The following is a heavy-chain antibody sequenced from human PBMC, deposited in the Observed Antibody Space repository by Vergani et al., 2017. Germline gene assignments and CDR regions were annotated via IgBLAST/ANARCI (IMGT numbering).Heavy chain of an antibody. D-gene: IGHD1-26*01. V-gene: IGHV4-39*01. CDR2: IYYSGST. CDR1: GGSISSSSYY. CDR3: ARQSGSYYDFDY. J-gene: IGHJ4*02. Sequence: QLQLQESGPGLVKPSETLSLTCTVSGGSISSSSYYWGWIRQPPGKGLEWIGSIYYSGSTYYNPSLKSRVTISVDTSKNQSSLKLSSVTAADTAVYYCARQSGSYYDFDYWGQGTLVTVSS.